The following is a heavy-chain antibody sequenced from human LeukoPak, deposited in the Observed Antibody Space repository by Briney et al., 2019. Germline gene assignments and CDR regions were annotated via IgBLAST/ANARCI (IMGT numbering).Heavy chain of an antibody. Sequence: GGSLRLSCTVSGFTVSSNSMSWVRQAPGRGLEGVSFIYSDNTHYSDSVNVRITISRDNSNNTQYLQMNSLRAEDTAVYYCARRAGAYSHPYDYWGQGTLVTVSS. V-gene: IGHV3-53*01. CDR2: IYSDNT. J-gene: IGHJ4*02. CDR1: GFTVSSNS. D-gene: IGHD4/OR15-4a*01. CDR3: ARRAGAYSHPYDY.